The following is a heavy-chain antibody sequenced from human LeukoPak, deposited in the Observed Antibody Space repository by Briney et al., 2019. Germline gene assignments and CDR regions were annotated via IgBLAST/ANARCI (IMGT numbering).Heavy chain of an antibody. CDR3: ATSRTLDH. Sequence: GGSLRLSCAASGFTFSSNWMHWVRRAPGKGLEWVANIKQDGSEKYYVDSLKGRFTISRDNAKNSLYLRMNSLRAEDTAVYYCATSRTLDHWGQGTLVTVSS. J-gene: IGHJ4*02. CDR1: GFTFSSNW. V-gene: IGHV3-7*05. CDR2: IKQDGSEK.